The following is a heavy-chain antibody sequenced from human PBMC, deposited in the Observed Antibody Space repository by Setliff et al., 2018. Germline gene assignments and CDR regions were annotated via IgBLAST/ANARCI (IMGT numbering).Heavy chain of an antibody. J-gene: IGHJ4*02. CDR3: VRGLSDRVNWFAFDY. CDR1: GFTFSSYN. V-gene: IGHV3-48*03. Sequence: LRLSCAASGFTFSSYNMNWVRQAPGKGLEWVSYISSSGSTIYYADSVRGRFTISRDNAKNSVDLQMSSLRPEDTAIYFCVRGLSDRVNWFAFDYWGQGTLVTVSS. D-gene: IGHD1-1*01. CDR2: ISSSGSTI.